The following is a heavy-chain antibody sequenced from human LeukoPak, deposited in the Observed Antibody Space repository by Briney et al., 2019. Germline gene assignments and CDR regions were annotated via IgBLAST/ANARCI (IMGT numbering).Heavy chain of an antibody. CDR3: ARSAEWLRNAFDI. D-gene: IGHD5-12*01. Sequence: SETLSLTCTVSGASTSHFYWNWIRQPPGRGLEWIGYMHNSGSSKHSPSLKSRVTISIDTSKNQFSLQLTSVTAADTAIYYCARSAEWLRNAFDIWGQGTMVSVSS. V-gene: IGHV4-59*01. CDR2: MHNSGSS. CDR1: GASTSHFY. J-gene: IGHJ3*02.